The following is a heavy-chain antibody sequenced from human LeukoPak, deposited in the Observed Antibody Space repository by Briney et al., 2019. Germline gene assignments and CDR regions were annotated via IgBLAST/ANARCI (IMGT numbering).Heavy chain of an antibody. V-gene: IGHV3-66*01. CDR3: ASGYSGSYSAY. Sequence: PGGSLRLSCAASGLTVRSSYLSWVRQAPGKRLEWVSVIYGGGSTYHADSVKGRFTISRDNSKNTLYLQMNSLRAEDTAVYYCASGYSGSYSAYWGQGTPVTVSS. J-gene: IGHJ4*02. CDR2: IYGGGST. D-gene: IGHD1-26*01. CDR1: GLTVRSSY.